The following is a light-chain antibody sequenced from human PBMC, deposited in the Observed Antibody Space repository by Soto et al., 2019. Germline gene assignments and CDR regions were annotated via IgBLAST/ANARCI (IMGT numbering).Light chain of an antibody. J-gene: IGLJ1*01. CDR1: SNDVGFYDL. V-gene: IGLV2-23*01. CDR2: EGS. CDR3: SAYAGSNTLFV. Sequence: QSALTQPASVSGSPGQSITISCTGTSNDVGFYDLVSWYLQHPGHAPKLLIYEGSKRPAGVSNRFSGSKSGNTASLTISGLQAEDEADYYCSAYAGSNTLFVFGTGTRSPS.